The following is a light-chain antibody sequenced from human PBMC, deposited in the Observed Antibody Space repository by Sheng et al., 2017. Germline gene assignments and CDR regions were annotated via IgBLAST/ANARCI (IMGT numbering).Light chain of an antibody. J-gene: IGLJ3*02. Sequence: SYVLTQPPSLSVAPGQTATITCGGNNIGSKSVHWYQQKPGQAPVVVVHDDRDRPSGISERFSGSNSGNTATLTISRVEAGDEADYYCQVWVTGNENSRVFGGGTKLTVL. V-gene: IGLV3-21*02. CDR3: QVWVTGNENSRV. CDR2: DDR. CDR1: NIGSKS.